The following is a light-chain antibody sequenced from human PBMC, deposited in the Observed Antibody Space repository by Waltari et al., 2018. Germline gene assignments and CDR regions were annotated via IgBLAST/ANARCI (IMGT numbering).Light chain of an antibody. Sequence: SYVVTQSPSVSVAPGETARITWRGDNIGSNSVHWYQQRPGQAPVLVISYDSDRPSGIPERFSGSNSGNTATLTISWVEAEDEADYYCLVWHSTIDHQGVFGGGTKLTVL. CDR2: YDS. CDR3: LVWHSTIDHQGV. V-gene: IGLV3-21*04. CDR1: NIGSNS. J-gene: IGLJ2*01.